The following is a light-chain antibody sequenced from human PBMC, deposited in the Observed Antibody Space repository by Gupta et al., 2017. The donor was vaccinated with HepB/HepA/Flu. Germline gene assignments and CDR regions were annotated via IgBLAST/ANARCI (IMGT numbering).Light chain of an antibody. CDR2: EVS. CDR1: QTLVHSDGNTY. Sequence: DIVMTQSPLSLPVTLGQPASISCRSSQTLVHSDGNTYLHWFQQRPGQSPRRLIYEVSKRDSGVPDRFSGSGSGTDFTLKISRVEAEDVAFYYCMQVTHWPPITFGKGTRLEIK. J-gene: IGKJ5*01. V-gene: IGKV2-30*02. CDR3: MQVTHWPPIT.